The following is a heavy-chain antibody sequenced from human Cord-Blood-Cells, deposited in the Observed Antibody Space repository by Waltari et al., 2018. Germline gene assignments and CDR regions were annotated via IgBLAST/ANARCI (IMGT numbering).Heavy chain of an antibody. CDR2: IYSGGST. D-gene: IGHD2-2*02. CDR1: GFTVRSNY. J-gene: IGHJ3*02. CDR3: ARTVVVPAAIQAFDI. V-gene: IGHV3-53*01. Sequence: EVQLVESGGGLIQPGGSLRLSCAASGFTVRSNYMSWSRQAPGKGLEWVSVIYSGGSTYYADSVKGGFTISRDNSKNTLYLQMNSLRAEDTAVYYCARTVVVPAAIQAFDIWGQGTMVTVSS.